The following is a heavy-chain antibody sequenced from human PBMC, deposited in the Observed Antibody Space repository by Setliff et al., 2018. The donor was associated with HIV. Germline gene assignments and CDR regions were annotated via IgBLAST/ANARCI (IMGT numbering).Heavy chain of an antibody. CDR1: GYTFTSYA. D-gene: IGHD6-19*01. CDR3: ATVVLGWGQKPVTGTTSDY. Sequence: ASVKVSCKASGYTFTSYAIHWVRQAPGQGLEWMGRINPSGGSTSYAQKFQGRVTMTRDTSTSTVYMELSSLRSEDTAVYYCATVVLGWGQKPVTGTTSDYWGQGTLVTVSS. V-gene: IGHV1-46*01. CDR2: INPSGGST. J-gene: IGHJ4*02.